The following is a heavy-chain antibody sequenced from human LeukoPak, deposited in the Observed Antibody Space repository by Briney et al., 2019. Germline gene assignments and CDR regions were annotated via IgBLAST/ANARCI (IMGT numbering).Heavy chain of an antibody. CDR3: ARGGLDNYYDSSGYYANWFDP. J-gene: IGHJ5*02. Sequence: ASVKVSCKASGYTFTSYDINWVRQATGQGLEWMGWMNPNSGNTGYAQKFQGRVTITRNTSISTAYMELSSLRSEGTAVYYCARGGLDNYYDSSGYYANWFDPWGQGTLVTVSS. CDR2: MNPNSGNT. D-gene: IGHD3-22*01. CDR1: GYTFTSYD. V-gene: IGHV1-8*03.